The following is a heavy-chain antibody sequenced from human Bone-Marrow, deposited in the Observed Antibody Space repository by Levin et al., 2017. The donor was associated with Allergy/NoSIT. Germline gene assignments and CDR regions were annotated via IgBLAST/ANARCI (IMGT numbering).Heavy chain of an antibody. CDR2: ISTSGGSV. Sequence: GSLRLSCAASGFTFRSHSMNWVRQAPGKGLEWVSYISTSGGSVHYAESVKGRFTISRDNARDSLYLQMYSLRAEDTAVYYCAKDLLYFYGSGSYDFWGQGTLVTVSS. V-gene: IGHV3-48*04. J-gene: IGHJ4*02. CDR1: GFTFRSHS. D-gene: IGHD3-10*01. CDR3: AKDLLYFYGSGSYDF.